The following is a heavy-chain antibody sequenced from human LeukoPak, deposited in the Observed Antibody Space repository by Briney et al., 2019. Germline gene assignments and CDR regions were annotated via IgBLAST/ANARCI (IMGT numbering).Heavy chain of an antibody. D-gene: IGHD1-20*01. Sequence: PSETLSLTCAVYGGSFSDYWWTWIRQSPGKGLEWIGEVNHSGRTNYNPSLKSRVTISVDTSKKQFSLKLSSVTAADTAVYYCARDKLPTMGITGVDPWGQGTLVTVSS. J-gene: IGHJ5*02. CDR3: ARDKLPTMGITGVDP. CDR1: GGSFSDYW. V-gene: IGHV4-34*01. CDR2: VNHSGRT.